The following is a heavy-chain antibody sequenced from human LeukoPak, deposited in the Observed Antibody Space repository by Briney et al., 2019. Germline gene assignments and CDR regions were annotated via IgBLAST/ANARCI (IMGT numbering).Heavy chain of an antibody. J-gene: IGHJ6*03. V-gene: IGHV3-7*01. CDR3: ARDQRDYDFWSGSNYFYYYMDV. CDR1: GFSFSGYW. D-gene: IGHD3-3*01. Sequence: PGGSLRLSCVGSGFSFSGYWMSWVRQAPGKGLEWVANIKQDDSEKYYVDSVKGRFTISRDNARHSLYLQMNSLRAEDTAVYYCARDQRDYDFWSGSNYFYYYMDVWGKGTTVTVSS. CDR2: IKQDDSEK.